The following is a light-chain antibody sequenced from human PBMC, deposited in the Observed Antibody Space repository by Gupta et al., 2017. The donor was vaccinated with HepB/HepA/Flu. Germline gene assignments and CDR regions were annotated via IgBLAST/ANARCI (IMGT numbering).Light chain of an antibody. CDR3: QSADSSGTHGV. CDR1: ALPKQY. J-gene: IGLJ2*01. Sequence: SYELTLPPSVSVSPGQTARITGAGDALPKQYAYWYQQKPGQAPVLVIYKDSGRPSGIPERFSGSSSGTPVTLTISGVQAEDEADYYCQSADSSGTHGVFGGGTELTVL. V-gene: IGLV3-25*03. CDR2: KDS.